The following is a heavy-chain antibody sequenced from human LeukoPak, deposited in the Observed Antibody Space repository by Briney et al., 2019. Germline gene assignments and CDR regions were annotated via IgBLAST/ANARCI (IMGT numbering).Heavy chain of an antibody. CDR3: ASERRTTGTTLSHYGIDV. CDR2: IIPIVGIT. Sequence: SLRLSCTASGCTFSSYAISWVRQAPGQGLEWMSRIIPIVGITNYAQTLQGRVTITADKSTSTPYLQLSSLRAEDTAVYYCASERRTTGTTLSHYGIDVGGQGTRVTVSS. J-gene: IGHJ6*02. CDR1: GCTFSSYA. V-gene: IGHV1-69*04. D-gene: IGHD1-1*01.